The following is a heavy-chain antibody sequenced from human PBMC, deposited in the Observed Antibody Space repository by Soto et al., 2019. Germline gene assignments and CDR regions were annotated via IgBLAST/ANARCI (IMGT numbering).Heavy chain of an antibody. D-gene: IGHD3-16*01. CDR3: VRIRYQLPSSVLWLDP. J-gene: IGHJ5*02. V-gene: IGHV4-34*01. CDR1: GGFLSESY. Sequence: QVQLQQWGAGLLKPSETLSLTCAVYGGFLSESYWTWIRQPPGKGLEWIGEINHVGGTNYNPSLKSRVTMSVDTAQNQFSLSLISVTAADTDMYFCVRIRYQLPSSVLWLDPWGQGPPVTVSS. CDR2: INHVGGT.